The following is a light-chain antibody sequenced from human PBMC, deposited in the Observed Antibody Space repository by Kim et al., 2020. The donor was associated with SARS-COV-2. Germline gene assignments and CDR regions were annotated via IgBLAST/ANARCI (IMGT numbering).Light chain of an antibody. Sequence: SVGDRVTINFQASQDIRNYLNWYQQKPGKAPKVLIYDASNLEIGVTSRFSGSGSGTDFTFTISSLQPEDIATYYCQQYDTLLALNFGGGTKVDIK. CDR1: QDIRNY. CDR3: QQYDTLLALN. CDR2: DAS. V-gene: IGKV1-33*01. J-gene: IGKJ4*01.